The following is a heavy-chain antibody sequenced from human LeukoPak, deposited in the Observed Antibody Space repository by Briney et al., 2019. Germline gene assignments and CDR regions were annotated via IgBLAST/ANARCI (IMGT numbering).Heavy chain of an antibody. Sequence: GGSLRLSCAASGFTFSSYGMHWVRQAPGKGLEWVAVIWYGGSNKYYADSVKGRFTISRDNSKNTLYLQMNSLRAEDTAVYYCAKLGDYGENDAFDIWGQGTMVTVSS. D-gene: IGHD4-17*01. CDR2: IWYGGSNK. CDR3: AKLGDYGENDAFDI. J-gene: IGHJ3*02. V-gene: IGHV3-30*02. CDR1: GFTFSSYG.